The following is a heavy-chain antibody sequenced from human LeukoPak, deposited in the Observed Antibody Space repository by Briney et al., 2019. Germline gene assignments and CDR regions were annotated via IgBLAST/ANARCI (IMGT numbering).Heavy chain of an antibody. CDR1: GFTSSRYW. CDR2: ISADGSVT. V-gene: IGHV3-74*01. CDR3: ATAGGDGSRMGFDP. D-gene: IGHD2-15*01. J-gene: IGHJ5*02. Sequence: GGSLRLSCADSGFTSSRYWMHWVRQTPGKGLVWVSCISADGSVTRYADSVKGRFTISRDNTKSTPYLQMHSLRAEDTAVYYCATAGGDGSRMGFDPWGQGTLVTVSS.